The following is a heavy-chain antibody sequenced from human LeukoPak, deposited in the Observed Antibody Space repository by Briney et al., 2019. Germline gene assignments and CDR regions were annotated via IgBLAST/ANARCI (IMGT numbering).Heavy chain of an antibody. D-gene: IGHD6-19*01. J-gene: IGHJ4*02. V-gene: IGHV3-23*01. CDR1: GFMFSGFW. Sequence: GGSLRLSCAASGFMFSGFWMTWVRQAPGKGLEWVSAISGSGGSTYYADSVKGRFTISRDNSKNTLYLQMNSLRAEDTAVYYCAKDDHGGSGWRDYFDYWGQGTLVTVSS. CDR2: ISGSGGST. CDR3: AKDDHGGSGWRDYFDY.